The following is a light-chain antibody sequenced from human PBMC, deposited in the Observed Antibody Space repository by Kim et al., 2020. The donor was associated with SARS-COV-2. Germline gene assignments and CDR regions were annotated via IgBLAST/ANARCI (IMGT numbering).Light chain of an antibody. Sequence: DIQMTQSPSAMSASVGDRVTITCRASQGINNFLAWFQQKPGKVPKRLIYGASNLQSGVPSRFSGSGSGTEFTLSISSLQPEDFATYYCLQHRSSPYTFGQGTKLEI. V-gene: IGKV1-17*03. CDR1: QGINNF. CDR2: GAS. J-gene: IGKJ2*01. CDR3: LQHRSSPYT.